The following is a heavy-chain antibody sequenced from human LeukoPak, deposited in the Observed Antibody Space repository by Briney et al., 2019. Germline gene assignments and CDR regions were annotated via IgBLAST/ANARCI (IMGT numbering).Heavy chain of an antibody. V-gene: IGHV4-39*07. CDR3: ARDSFPKDSSSWYPYYYGMDV. CDR1: GGSISSSSYY. D-gene: IGHD6-13*01. CDR2: IYYSGST. J-gene: IGHJ6*02. Sequence: PSETLSLTCTVSGGSISSSSYYWDWIRQPPGKGLEWIGSIYYSGSTYHNPSLKSRVTISVDTSKNQFSLKLSSVTAADTAVYYCARDSFPKDSSSWYPYYYGMDVWGQGTTVTVSS.